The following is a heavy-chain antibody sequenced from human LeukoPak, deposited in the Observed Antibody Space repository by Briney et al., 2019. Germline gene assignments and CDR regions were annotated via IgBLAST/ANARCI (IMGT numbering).Heavy chain of an antibody. V-gene: IGHV3-30*03. D-gene: IGHD2-2*02. CDR3: ARDSRSSRLLIGYCSSTSCYTPFDY. CDR2: ISYDGSNK. CDR1: GFTFSSYG. Sequence: PGGSLRLSCAASGFTFSSYGMHWVRQAPGKGLEWVAVISYDGSNKYYADSVKGRFTISRDNSKNSLYLQMNSLRAEDTAVYYCARDSRSSRLLIGYCSSTSCYTPFDYWGQGTLVTVSS. J-gene: IGHJ4*02.